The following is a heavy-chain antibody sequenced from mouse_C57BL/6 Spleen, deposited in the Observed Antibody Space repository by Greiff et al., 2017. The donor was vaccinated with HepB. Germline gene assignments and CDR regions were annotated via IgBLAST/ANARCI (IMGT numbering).Heavy chain of an antibody. CDR2: IWRGGST. CDR1: GFSLTSYG. J-gene: IGHJ1*03. D-gene: IGHD1-1*01. Sequence: QVQLKESGPGLVQPSQSLSITCTVSGFSLTSYGVHWVRQSPGKGLEWLGVIWRGGSTDYNAAFMSRLSITKDNSKSQGFFKMNSLQADDTAIYYCAKDGSSYGWYFDVWGTGTTVTVSS. CDR3: AKDGSSYGWYFDV. V-gene: IGHV2-5*01.